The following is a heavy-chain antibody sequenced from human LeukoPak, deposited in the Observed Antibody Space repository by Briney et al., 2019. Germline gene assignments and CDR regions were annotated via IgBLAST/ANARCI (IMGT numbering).Heavy chain of an antibody. J-gene: IGHJ4*02. Sequence: GGSLRLSCAASGFTFSSYAMSWVRQAPGKGLEWVSAISGSGGSTYYADSVKGRFTISRDNSKNTLYLQMNSLRAEDTAVYYCAKVGYDFWSGYLHYFDYWGQGTLVTVSS. D-gene: IGHD3-3*01. V-gene: IGHV3-23*01. CDR1: GFTFSSYA. CDR3: AKVGYDFWSGYLHYFDY. CDR2: ISGSGGST.